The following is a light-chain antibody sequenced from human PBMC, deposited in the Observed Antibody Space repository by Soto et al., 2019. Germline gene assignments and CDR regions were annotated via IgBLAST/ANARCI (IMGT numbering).Light chain of an antibody. CDR2: DAS. CDR1: QSISSY. CDR3: QQRSNWPPIT. J-gene: IGKJ5*01. Sequence: EIVLTQSPATLSLSPGERATLSCRASQSISSYLAWYQQKPGQAPRLLIYDASNRATGIPARFSGSGSGTAFTLTISSLEPEDSAVYYCQQRSNWPPITFGQGTRLEIK. V-gene: IGKV3-11*01.